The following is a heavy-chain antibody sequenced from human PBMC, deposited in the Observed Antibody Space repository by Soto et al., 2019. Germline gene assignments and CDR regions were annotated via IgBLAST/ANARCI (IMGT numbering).Heavy chain of an antibody. Sequence: LSLTCNVSGGSINSGGYYWGWIRQHPGKGLEWIGYIHYRGRTSYNPSLQSRVSISLDMSGHHFSLKLTSVTAADTAVYYCARCRDACGFGTWGQGTRVTVSS. CDR3: ARCRDACGFGT. D-gene: IGHD3-3*01. CDR2: IHYRGRT. V-gene: IGHV4-31*03. J-gene: IGHJ5*02. CDR1: GGSINSGGYY.